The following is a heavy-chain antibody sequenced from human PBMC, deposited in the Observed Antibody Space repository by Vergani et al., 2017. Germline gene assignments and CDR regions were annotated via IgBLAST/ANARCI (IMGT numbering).Heavy chain of an antibody. CDR1: GGTFSSYA. D-gene: IGHD2-2*01. CDR2: IIPIFGTA. J-gene: IGHJ5*02. V-gene: IGHV1-69*01. CDR3: ARVGCSSSSCAAKRTYNWFDP. Sequence: QVQLVQSGAEVKKPGSSVKVSCKASGGTFSSYAISWVRQAPGQGLEWMGGIIPIFGTANYAQQFQGRVTITADESTSTAYMELSSLRAEDAAVYYCARVGCSSSSCAAKRTYNWFDPGGQGTLVTVSS.